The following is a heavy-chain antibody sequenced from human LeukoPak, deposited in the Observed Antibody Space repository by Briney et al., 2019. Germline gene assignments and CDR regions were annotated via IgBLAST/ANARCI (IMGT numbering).Heavy chain of an antibody. V-gene: IGHV4-59*01. D-gene: IGHD6-13*01. CDR2: IYYSGNT. Sequence: SETLSLTCTVSGGSISSYYWSWIRQPPGKGLEWIGYIYYSGNTNYNPSLKSRVTISVDTSKNQFSLKLSSVTAADTAVYYCAKSSSSWHFDYWGQGTLVTVSS. CDR3: AKSSSSWHFDY. J-gene: IGHJ4*02. CDR1: GGSISSYY.